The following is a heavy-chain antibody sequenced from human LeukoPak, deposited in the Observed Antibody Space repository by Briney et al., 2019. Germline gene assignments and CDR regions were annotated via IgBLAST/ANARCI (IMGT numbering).Heavy chain of an antibody. CDR1: GGSFSGYY. CDR2: INHSGST. D-gene: IGHD4-17*01. J-gene: IGHJ4*02. V-gene: IGHV4-34*01. Sequence: SETLSLTCAVYGGSFSGYYWSWIRQPPGKGLEWIGEINHSGSTNYNPSLKSRVTISVDTSKNQFSLKLSSVTAADTAVYYCARGGLRSHFDYRGQGTLVTVSS. CDR3: ARGGLRSHFDY.